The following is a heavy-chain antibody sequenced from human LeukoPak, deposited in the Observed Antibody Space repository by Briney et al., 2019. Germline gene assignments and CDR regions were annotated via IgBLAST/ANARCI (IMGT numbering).Heavy chain of an antibody. CDR1: GFTFTSYT. J-gene: IGHJ6*03. Sequence: GGSLRLSCAASGFTFTSYTMNWVRQAPGKGLEWVSSISSSSSYIYYADSVKGRSTISRDNAKNSLYLQMNSLRAEDTAVYYCARDRLLEDRHYYSYYYMDVWGKGTTVTVSS. CDR2: ISSSSSYI. D-gene: IGHD1-1*01. CDR3: ARDRLLEDRHYYSYYYMDV. V-gene: IGHV3-21*01.